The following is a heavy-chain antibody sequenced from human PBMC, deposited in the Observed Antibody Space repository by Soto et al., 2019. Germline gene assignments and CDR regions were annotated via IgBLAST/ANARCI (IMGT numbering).Heavy chain of an antibody. J-gene: IGHJ6*03. Sequence: ASVKVSCKASGYTFTSYGISWVRQAPGQGLEWMGWISAYNGNTNYAQKLQGRVTMTTDTSTSTAYMELRSLRSDDTAVYYCARGIVVVPAADYMDVWGKGTTVTVSS. CDR1: GYTFTSYG. CDR3: ARGIVVVPAADYMDV. V-gene: IGHV1-18*01. CDR2: ISAYNGNT. D-gene: IGHD2-2*01.